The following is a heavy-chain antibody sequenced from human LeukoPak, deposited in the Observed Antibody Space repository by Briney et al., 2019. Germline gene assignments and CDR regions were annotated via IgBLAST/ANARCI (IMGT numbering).Heavy chain of an antibody. J-gene: IGHJ3*02. CDR1: GFIFSSYG. D-gene: IGHD3-22*01. V-gene: IGHV3-30*02. CDR2: IRYDGSNK. CDR3: ARDNTKDSSGYYLRFDAFDI. Sequence: PGGSLRLSCAASGFIFSSYGMHWVRQAPGKGLEWAAFIRYDGSNKYYADSVKGRFTISRDNSKNTLYLQMNSLRAEDTAVYYCARDNTKDSSGYYLRFDAFDIWGQGTMVTVSS.